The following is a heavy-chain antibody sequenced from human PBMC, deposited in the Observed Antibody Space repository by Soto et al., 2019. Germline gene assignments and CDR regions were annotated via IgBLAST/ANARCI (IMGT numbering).Heavy chain of an antibody. Sequence: SVKVSCKASGVTFSSYAISWVRQAPGQGLEWMGGIIPIFGTANYAQKFQGRVTITADESTSTAYMELSSLRSEDTAVYYCARGGIAVAGTGYYYGMDVWGQGTTVTVSS. J-gene: IGHJ6*02. CDR1: GVTFSSYA. V-gene: IGHV1-69*13. D-gene: IGHD6-19*01. CDR3: ARGGIAVAGTGYYYGMDV. CDR2: IIPIFGTA.